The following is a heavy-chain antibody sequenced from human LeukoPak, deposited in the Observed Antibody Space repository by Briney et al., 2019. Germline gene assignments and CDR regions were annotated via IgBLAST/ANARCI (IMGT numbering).Heavy chain of an antibody. D-gene: IGHD3-22*01. CDR3: ARYYDSSGYTQGAFDI. V-gene: IGHV3-66*02. CDR1: GFTVSSNY. J-gene: IGHJ3*02. CDR2: FYRGIST. Sequence: GGSLGLSCAASGFTVSSNYMSWVRQAPGKGLEWVSSFYRGISTYYADSVKGRFTTSRDHSKNTVYLQMDSLRPEDTAVYYCARYYDSSGYTQGAFDIWGQGTMVTVS.